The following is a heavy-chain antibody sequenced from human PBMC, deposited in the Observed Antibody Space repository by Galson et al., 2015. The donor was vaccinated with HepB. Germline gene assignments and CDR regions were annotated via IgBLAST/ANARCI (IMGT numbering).Heavy chain of an antibody. J-gene: IGHJ6*03. D-gene: IGHD1-14*01. CDR1: GFTFSSYA. Sequence: LRLSCAASGFTFSSYAMTWVRQAPGRGLEWVSAIFSGSGGGTYYADSVKGRFTISRDNSKNTLYLQMNSLRAEDTAVYYCARKDIPGDYYYYMDMWGKGTTVTVSS. CDR2: IFSGSGGGT. CDR3: ARKDIPGDYYYYMDM. V-gene: IGHV3-23*01.